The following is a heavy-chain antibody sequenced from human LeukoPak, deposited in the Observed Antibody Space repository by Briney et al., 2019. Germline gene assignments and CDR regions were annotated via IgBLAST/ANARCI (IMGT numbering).Heavy chain of an antibody. Sequence: SETLSLTCTVSGGSISSYYWTWIRQPPGKRLEWIGYIYYTGSTNYNPSIKSRVTISVDTSKNQFSLKLSSVTAADTAVYYCARASDGSGSYFGWFDPWGQGTLVTVSS. CDR1: GGSISSYY. J-gene: IGHJ5*02. V-gene: IGHV4-59*01. CDR3: ARASDGSGSYFGWFDP. CDR2: IYYTGST. D-gene: IGHD3-10*01.